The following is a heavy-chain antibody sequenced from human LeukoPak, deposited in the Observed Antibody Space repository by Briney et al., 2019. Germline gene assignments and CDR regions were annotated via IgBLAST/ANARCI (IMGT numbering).Heavy chain of an antibody. Sequence: PSETLSLTCTVSGGSISSGDYYWSWIRQPPGKGLEWIGYIYYSGSTYYNPSLKSRVTIPVDTSKNQFSLKLSSVTAADTAVYYCARVQIENYDILTGYYMSEDYWGQGTLVTVSS. CDR2: IYYSGST. V-gene: IGHV4-30-4*01. J-gene: IGHJ4*02. D-gene: IGHD3-9*01. CDR1: GGSISSGDYY. CDR3: ARVQIENYDILTGYYMSEDY.